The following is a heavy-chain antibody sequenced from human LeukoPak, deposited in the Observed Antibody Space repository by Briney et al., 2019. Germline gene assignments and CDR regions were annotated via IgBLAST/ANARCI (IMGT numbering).Heavy chain of an antibody. J-gene: IGHJ4*02. CDR1: GGSISSYY. V-gene: IGHV4-59*08. CDR3: ARLSGTVTTTYYFDY. Sequence: PSETLSLTCTVSGGSISSYYWSWIRQPPGKGLEWIGYIYYSGSTNYNPSLKSRVTISVDTSKNQFSLKLSSVTAADTAVYYCARLSGTVTTTYYFDYWGQGTLVTVSS. CDR2: IYYSGST. D-gene: IGHD4-17*01.